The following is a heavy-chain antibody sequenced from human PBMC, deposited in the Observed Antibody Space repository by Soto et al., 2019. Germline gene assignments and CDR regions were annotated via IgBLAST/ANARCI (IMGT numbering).Heavy chain of an antibody. CDR3: ARRGSGRYYDY. CDR1: GFTFSSYA. V-gene: IGHV3-23*01. D-gene: IGHD1-26*01. Sequence: EVQLLESGGGLVQPGGSLRLSCAASGFTFSSYAMRWVRQAPGKGLEWVSAISGSGDSTYYADSVKGRFTVSRDNSKNTLYLQMNSLRAEDTAVYYCARRGSGRYYDYWGQGTLVTVSS. CDR2: ISGSGDST. J-gene: IGHJ4*02.